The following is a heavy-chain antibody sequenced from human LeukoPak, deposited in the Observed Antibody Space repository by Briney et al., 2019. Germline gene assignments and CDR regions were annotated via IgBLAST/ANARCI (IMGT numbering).Heavy chain of an antibody. V-gene: IGHV1-69*06. Sequence: SVKVSCKASGGTFSSYAISWVRQAPGQGLEWMGGIIPIFGTANYAQKFQGRVTITADKSTSTAYMELSSLRSEDAAVYYCANSGSFTRDDAFDIWGQGTMVTVSS. CDR3: ANSGSFTRDDAFDI. CDR1: GGTFSSYA. CDR2: IIPIFGTA. D-gene: IGHD1-26*01. J-gene: IGHJ3*02.